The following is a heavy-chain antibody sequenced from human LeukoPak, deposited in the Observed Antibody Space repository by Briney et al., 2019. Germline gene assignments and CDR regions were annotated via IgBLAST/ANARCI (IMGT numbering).Heavy chain of an antibody. D-gene: IGHD6-19*01. CDR2: IYYSGST. V-gene: IGHV4-59*12. J-gene: IGHJ4*02. CDR1: GGSISSYY. CDR3: ARDLSHSGWYQEGY. Sequence: PSETLSLTCTVSGGSISSYYWNWIRQPPGKGLEWIGYIYYSGSTNYNPSLKSRVTISVDTSKNQFSLKLSSVTAADTAVYYCARDLSHSGWYQEGYWGQGTPVTVSS.